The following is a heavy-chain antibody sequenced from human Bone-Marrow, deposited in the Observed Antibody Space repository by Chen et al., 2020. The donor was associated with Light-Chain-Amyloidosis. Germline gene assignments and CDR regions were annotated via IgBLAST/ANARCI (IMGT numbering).Heavy chain of an antibody. Sequence: EVQLEQSGPEVKKPGESLKISCKGSGYTFPNYWIGWVRQMPGKGLGWMGVIYPDDSDARYSPSFEGQATISADKSITTAYLQWRSLKASDTAMYYCARRRDGYNFDYWGQGTLVTVSS. D-gene: IGHD5-12*01. CDR1: GYTFPNYW. J-gene: IGHJ4*02. CDR3: ARRRDGYNFDY. CDR2: IYPDDSDA. V-gene: IGHV5-51*01.